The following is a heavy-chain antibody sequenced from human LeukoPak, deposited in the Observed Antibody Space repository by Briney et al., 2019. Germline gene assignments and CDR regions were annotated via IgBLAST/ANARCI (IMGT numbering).Heavy chain of an antibody. V-gene: IGHV3-66*01. CDR3: ASSVGDSSSSNWFDP. J-gene: IGHJ5*02. CDR1: GFTVITNY. CDR2: IYSGGST. D-gene: IGHD6-6*01. Sequence: PGGSLRLSCAASGFTVITNYMTWVRQAPGKGLEWVSVIYSGGSTYYADSVRGRFIISRDNSKNTLYLQMNSLRVEDTAVYYCASSVGDSSSSNWFDPWGQGTLVTVS.